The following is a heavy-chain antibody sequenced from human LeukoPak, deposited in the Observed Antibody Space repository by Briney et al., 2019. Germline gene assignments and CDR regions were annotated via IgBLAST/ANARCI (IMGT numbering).Heavy chain of an antibody. V-gene: IGHV3-21*01. Sequence: GGPLRLSCAASGLTFSSHSMNWVRQAPGKGLEWVSSISSSSNYIYYADSMKGRFAISRDNAKNSLYLQMNSLRAEDTAVYYCARVQGGWLDYYYSYGMDVWGQGTTVTVSS. CDR2: ISSSSNYI. CDR1: GLTFSSHS. CDR3: ARVQGGWLDYYYSYGMDV. D-gene: IGHD6-19*01. J-gene: IGHJ6*02.